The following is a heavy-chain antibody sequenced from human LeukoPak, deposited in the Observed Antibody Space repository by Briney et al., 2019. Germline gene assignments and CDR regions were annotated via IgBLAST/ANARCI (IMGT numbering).Heavy chain of an antibody. CDR1: GYSFTSYW. V-gene: IGHV5-51*01. CDR3: ARLLNYYDSSGYYYTLPDY. D-gene: IGHD3-22*01. Sequence: GESLKISCKGSGYSFTSYWIGWVRQMPGKGLEWMGIIYPGDSDTRYSPSFQGQVTISADKSISTAYLQWSSLKASDTAMYCCARLLNYYDSSGYYYTLPDYWGQGTLVTVSS. CDR2: IYPGDSDT. J-gene: IGHJ4*02.